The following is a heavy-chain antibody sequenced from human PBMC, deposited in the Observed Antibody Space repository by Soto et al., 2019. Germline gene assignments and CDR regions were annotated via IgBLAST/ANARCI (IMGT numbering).Heavy chain of an antibody. Sequence: SVKVSCKASGGTFSSYAISWVRQAPGQGLEWMGGIIPIFGTANYAQKFQGRVTITADESTSTAYMELSSLRSEDTAVYYCARDRGKYSSTDWFDPWGQGTLVTVSS. CDR2: IIPIFGTA. V-gene: IGHV1-69*13. D-gene: IGHD4-17*01. J-gene: IGHJ5*02. CDR3: ARDRGKYSSTDWFDP. CDR1: GGTFSSYA.